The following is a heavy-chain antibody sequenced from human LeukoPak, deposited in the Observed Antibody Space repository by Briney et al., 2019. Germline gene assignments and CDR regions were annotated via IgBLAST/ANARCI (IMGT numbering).Heavy chain of an antibody. J-gene: IGHJ3*02. CDR3: ARLSSSWGPDAFDI. CDR1: GYTFTSYD. D-gene: IGHD6-13*01. V-gene: IGHV1-8*01. Sequence: ASVKVSCKASGYTFTSYDINWVRQATGQGLEWMGWMNPNSGNTGYAQKFQGRVTMTRNTSISTAYMELSSLRSEDTAVYYCARLSSSWGPDAFDIWGQGTMVTVSS. CDR2: MNPNSGNT.